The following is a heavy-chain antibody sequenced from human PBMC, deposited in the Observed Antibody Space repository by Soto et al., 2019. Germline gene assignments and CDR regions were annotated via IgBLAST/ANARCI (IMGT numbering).Heavy chain of an antibody. CDR3: ARDSTVVTNSKYYYYYYGMDV. D-gene: IGHD2-15*01. Sequence: QVQLQESGPGLVKPSETLSLPCTVSGGSVSSGSYYWRWIRQPPGKGLEWIGYLYYSVSTNYNPSLKSRVTISVDTSKNQFSLKLSSVTAADTAVYYCARDSTVVTNSKYYYYYYGMDVWGQGTTVTVSS. CDR1: GGSVSSGSYY. J-gene: IGHJ6*02. V-gene: IGHV4-61*01. CDR2: LYYSVST.